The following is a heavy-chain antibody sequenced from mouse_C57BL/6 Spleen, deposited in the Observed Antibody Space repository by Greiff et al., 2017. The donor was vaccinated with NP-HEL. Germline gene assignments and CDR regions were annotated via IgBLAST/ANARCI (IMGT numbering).Heavy chain of an antibody. CDR3: ARAAYYSNSGYFDV. J-gene: IGHJ1*03. CDR1: GFNIKDYY. V-gene: IGHV14-2*01. D-gene: IGHD2-5*01. CDR2: IDPEDGET. Sequence: EVQLQQSGAELVKPGASVKLSCTASGFNIKDYYMHWVKQRTEQGLEWIGRIDPEDGETKYVPKFQGKATITADTSSNTAYLQLRSLTSEDTAGYYCARAAYYSNSGYFDVWGTGTTVTVAS.